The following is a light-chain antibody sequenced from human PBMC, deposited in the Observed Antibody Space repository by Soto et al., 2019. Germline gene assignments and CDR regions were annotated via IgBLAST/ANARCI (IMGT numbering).Light chain of an antibody. Sequence: EIVLTQSPGTLSLSPGERATLSCRASQRVSSTLAWYQHKPGQSPRLLIYGASIRATGIPDRFSGSGSGTDFTLTIRRLEFEDFALYYCQQFGGFYTFGQGTKLEMK. J-gene: IGKJ2*01. V-gene: IGKV3-20*01. CDR1: QRVSST. CDR3: QQFGGFYT. CDR2: GAS.